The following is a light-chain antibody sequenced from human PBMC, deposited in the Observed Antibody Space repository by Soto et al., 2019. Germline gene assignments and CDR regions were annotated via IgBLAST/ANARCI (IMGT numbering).Light chain of an antibody. V-gene: IGLV2-8*01. Sequence: QSALTQPPSASGSPGQSVTISCTGTSSDVGTYNYVSWYQQYPGKAPKLMIYEVSKRPSGVPDRFSGSKSGNTGSLTVSGFQTEDEADYYCCSYAGSNNLVFGGGTKLTVL. CDR1: SSDVGTYNY. CDR2: EVS. CDR3: CSYAGSNNLV. J-gene: IGLJ2*01.